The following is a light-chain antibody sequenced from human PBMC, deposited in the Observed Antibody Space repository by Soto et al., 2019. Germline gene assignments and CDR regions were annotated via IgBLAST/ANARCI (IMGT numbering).Light chain of an antibody. CDR1: RGISSS. J-gene: IGKJ2*01. Sequence: DIQMTQSPSSVSASVGDRVTIICRASRGISSSLDWYQQKAGKAPKLLIYAASSLQSGVPSRFSGSGSGTDFTLTISSLQPEDFATYYCQQANSFPYTFGQGTKLEIK. CDR2: AAS. CDR3: QQANSFPYT. V-gene: IGKV1D-12*01.